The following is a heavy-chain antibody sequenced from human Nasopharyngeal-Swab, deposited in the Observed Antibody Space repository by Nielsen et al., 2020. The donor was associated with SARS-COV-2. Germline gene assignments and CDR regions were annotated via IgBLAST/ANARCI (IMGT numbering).Heavy chain of an antibody. D-gene: IGHD3-3*01. CDR2: INSDGSST. CDR1: GFTFSSYW. J-gene: IGHJ4*02. CDR3: ATIFGVPY. V-gene: IGHV3-74*01. Sequence: GESLKISCAAPGFTFSSYWMHWVRQAPGKGLVWVSRINSDGSSTSYADSVKGRFTISRDNAKNTLYLQMNSLRAEDTAVYYCATIFGVPYWGQGTLVTVSS.